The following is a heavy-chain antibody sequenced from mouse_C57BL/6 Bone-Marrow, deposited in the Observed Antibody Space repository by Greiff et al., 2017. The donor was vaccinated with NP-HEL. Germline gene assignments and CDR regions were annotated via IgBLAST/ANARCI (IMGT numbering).Heavy chain of an antibody. D-gene: IGHD2-12*01. CDR3: ARDDGDYFDY. CDR2: ISNGGGST. CDR1: GFTFSDYY. Sequence: DVHLVESGGGLVQPGGSLKLSCAASGFTFSDYYMYWVRQTPEKRLEWVAYISNGGGSTYYPDTVKGRFTISRDNAKNTLYLQMSRLKSEDTAMYYCARDDGDYFDYWGQGTTLTVSS. V-gene: IGHV5-12*01. J-gene: IGHJ2*01.